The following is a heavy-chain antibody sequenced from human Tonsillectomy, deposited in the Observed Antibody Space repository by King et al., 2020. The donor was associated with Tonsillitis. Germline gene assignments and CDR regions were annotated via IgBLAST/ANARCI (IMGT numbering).Heavy chain of an antibody. Sequence: VQLVESGGGVARPGGSLRLSCAASGFTFDDYGMTWVRQAPGEGLEWVSGINWNGGSTGYADSVKGRFTNSRDNAKNSLYLQMNSLRAEDTALYYCARDRNYYDSSGYDAFDIWGQGTMVTVSS. D-gene: IGHD3-22*01. CDR2: INWNGGST. V-gene: IGHV3-20*04. CDR3: ARDRNYYDSSGYDAFDI. CDR1: GFTFDDYG. J-gene: IGHJ3*02.